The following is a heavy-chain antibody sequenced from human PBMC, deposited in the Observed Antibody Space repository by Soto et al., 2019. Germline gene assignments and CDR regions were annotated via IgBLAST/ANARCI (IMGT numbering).Heavy chain of an antibody. CDR2: VHPSGST. CDR3: ARGSDGNKGGNY. J-gene: IGHJ4*02. Sequence: QVHLQQWGAGLLKPSETLSLTCAVHGGSFSGYYCSWIRLSPGKRPEWIGEVHPSGSTNYNPSLTSLLTISVDKSKTQYTLRLSFVTAEDTAVYYGARGSDGNKGGNYWGQGTLVSVSS. CDR1: GGSFSGYY. D-gene: IGHD6-13*01. V-gene: IGHV4-34*01.